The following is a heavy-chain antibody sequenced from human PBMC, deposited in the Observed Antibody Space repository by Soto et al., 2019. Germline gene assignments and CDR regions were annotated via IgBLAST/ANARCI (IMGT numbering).Heavy chain of an antibody. CDR1: GGSVSSGNYY. Sequence: QVQLQESGPGLVKPSETLSLTCTVSGGSVSSGNYYWSWIRQPPGKGLEWIGNIYYDGSTYYSPSMNSRVTMSADTSNNQFSLKLNSVTAADTAVYYCATDSGAYQPFDPWGQGTLVTVSS. D-gene: IGHD1-26*01. V-gene: IGHV4-61*01. J-gene: IGHJ5*02. CDR3: ATDSGAYQPFDP. CDR2: IYYDGST.